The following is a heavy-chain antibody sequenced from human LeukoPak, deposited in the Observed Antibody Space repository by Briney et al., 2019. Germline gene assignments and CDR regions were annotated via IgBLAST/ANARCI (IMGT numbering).Heavy chain of an antibody. CDR1: GLTFGGTA. V-gene: IGHV3-73*01. Sequence: GGTLRLYSADPGLTFGGTAMHWVRQDSGKGLEWVGRIRSKANSYATAYAASVKGRFTISRDDSKNTAYLQMNSLKTEDTAVYYCTSRQGGSSWFSFDYWGQGTLVTVSS. CDR3: TSRQGGSSWFSFDY. CDR2: IRSKANSYAT. J-gene: IGHJ4*02. D-gene: IGHD6-13*01.